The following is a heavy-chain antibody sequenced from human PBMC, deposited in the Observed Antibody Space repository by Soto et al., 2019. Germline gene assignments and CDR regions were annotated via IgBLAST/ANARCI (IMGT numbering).Heavy chain of an antibody. V-gene: IGHV4-31*03. J-gene: IGHJ4*02. CDR3: ARVISKYYDYIWGSYEDY. CDR2: IYYSGST. D-gene: IGHD3-16*01. Sequence: QVQLQESGPGLVKPSQTLSLTCTVSGGSISSGGYYWSWIRQHPGKGLEWIGYIYYSGSTYYNPSLKRRVTISVGTSKNPFPLKLSSVTAADTVVYYCARVISKYYDYIWGSYEDYWGQGTLVTVSS. CDR1: GGSISSGGYY.